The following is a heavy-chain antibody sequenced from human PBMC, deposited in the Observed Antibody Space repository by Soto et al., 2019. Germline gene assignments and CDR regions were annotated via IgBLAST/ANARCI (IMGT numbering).Heavy chain of an antibody. D-gene: IGHD6-13*01. J-gene: IGHJ6*02. V-gene: IGHV4-38-2*01. Sequence: SETLSLTCAVSGYSIGSGYYWGWIRQSPGKGLEWIGSIYHSGSTYYNPSLKSRVIISVDTSKNQFSLKLSSVTAADTAVYYCARLAPIAAADGMDVWGQGTTVTSP. CDR1: GYSIGSGYY. CDR3: ARLAPIAAADGMDV. CDR2: IYHSGST.